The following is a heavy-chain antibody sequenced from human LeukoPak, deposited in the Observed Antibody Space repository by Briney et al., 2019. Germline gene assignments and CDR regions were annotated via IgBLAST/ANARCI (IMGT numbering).Heavy chain of an antibody. Sequence: GGSLRLSCAASGFTFSSYAMSWVRQAPGKGLEWVSAISGSGGTTYYADSVKGRFTISRDNSKNTLYLQMNSLRAEDTAAYYCAKRYCTSSSCSLFDYWGQGTLVTVSS. V-gene: IGHV3-23*01. D-gene: IGHD2-2*01. CDR2: ISGSGGTT. J-gene: IGHJ4*02. CDR1: GFTFSSYA. CDR3: AKRYCTSSSCSLFDY.